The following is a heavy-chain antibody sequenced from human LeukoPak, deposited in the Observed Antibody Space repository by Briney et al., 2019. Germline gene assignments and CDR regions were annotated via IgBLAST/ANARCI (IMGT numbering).Heavy chain of an antibody. V-gene: IGHV3-30-3*01. D-gene: IGHD6-19*01. Sequence: GRSLRLSCAASGFTFSSYAFHWVRQAPGKGLEWVAIISYDGNNKYYGDSVKGRFTISRDNSKNTLYLQTYSLRPEDTAVYYCARXYSGWYSGWFDPWGQGTLVTVSS. CDR3: ARXYSGWYSGWFDP. CDR2: ISYDGNNK. CDR1: GFTFSSYA. J-gene: IGHJ5*02.